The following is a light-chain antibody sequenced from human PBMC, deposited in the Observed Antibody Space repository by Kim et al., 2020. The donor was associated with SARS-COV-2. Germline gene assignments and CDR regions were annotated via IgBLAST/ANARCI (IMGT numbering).Light chain of an antibody. CDR2: DAS. J-gene: IGKJ1*01. V-gene: IGKV1-27*01. Sequence: ASVGDGVTLACRADQVISNYLAWYQRKPGRPPTLLIYDASGLQSGVPSRFSGSRSGTDFTLTISSLQPEDVGTYYCQQYDSVPWTFGQGTKVDIK. CDR3: QQYDSVPWT. CDR1: QVISNY.